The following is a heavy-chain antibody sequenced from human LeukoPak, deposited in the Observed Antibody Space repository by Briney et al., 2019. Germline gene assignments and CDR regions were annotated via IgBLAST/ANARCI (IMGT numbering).Heavy chain of an antibody. Sequence: SETLSLTCSVSGDSASRSDSYWDWIRQPPGKGLEWIGTIYYSGRTYYSPSLKSRVTVSVDPSNNQFSLNLRSVTAADTAVYYCARRRYYDGSGYLEWGQGTLLSVSS. V-gene: IGHV4-39*01. J-gene: IGHJ1*01. CDR3: ARRRYYDGSGYLE. D-gene: IGHD3-22*01. CDR2: IYYSGRT. CDR1: GDSASRSDSY.